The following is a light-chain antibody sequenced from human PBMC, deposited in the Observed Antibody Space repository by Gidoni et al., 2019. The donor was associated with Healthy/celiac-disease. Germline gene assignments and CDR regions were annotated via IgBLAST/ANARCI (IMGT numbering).Light chain of an antibody. CDR2: DAS. Sequence: EIASTQSPATLSLSPGERATLSCRASQSVSSYLAWYQQQPGQAPRLLIYDASNRATGIPARFSGSGSGTAFTLTISSLEPEAFAVYYCQPRSNWPPIFTFGPGTKVDIK. V-gene: IGKV3-11*01. CDR3: QPRSNWPPIFT. J-gene: IGKJ3*01. CDR1: QSVSSY.